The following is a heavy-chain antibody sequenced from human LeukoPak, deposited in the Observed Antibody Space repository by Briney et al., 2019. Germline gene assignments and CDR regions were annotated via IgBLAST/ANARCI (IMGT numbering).Heavy chain of an antibody. CDR3: VLAVAARYYYYMDV. J-gene: IGHJ6*03. D-gene: IGHD6-19*01. Sequence: PGGSLRLSCAASGFTFSSYWMSWVRQAPGKGLEWVANIKQDGSEKYYVDSVKGRFTISRDNAKNSLYLQMNSLRAEDTAVYYCVLAVAARYYYYMDVWGKGTTVTVSS. CDR1: GFTFSSYW. CDR2: IKQDGSEK. V-gene: IGHV3-7*01.